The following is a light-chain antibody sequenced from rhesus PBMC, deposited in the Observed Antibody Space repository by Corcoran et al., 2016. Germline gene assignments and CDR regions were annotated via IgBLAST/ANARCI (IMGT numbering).Light chain of an antibody. CDR3: QQYNSLPYS. Sequence: DIQMTQSPSSVSASVGDRVTITCRASQGISSYLAWYQQQPGKDPKLRNYYATRLQSGGPSRFSGSGSGTEFPLSISSLQPEDFATYYWQQYNSLPYSFGQGTKVEIK. CDR1: QGISSY. CDR2: YAT. J-gene: IGKJ2*01. V-gene: IGKV1-25*02.